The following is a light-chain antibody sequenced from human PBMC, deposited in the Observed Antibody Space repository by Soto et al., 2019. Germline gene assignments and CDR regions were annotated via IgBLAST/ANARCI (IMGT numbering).Light chain of an antibody. Sequence: DIVMTQSPDSLAVSLGERATINCKSSQSVLYSSNNKNYLAWYQQKPGQPPKLLIYWASTRESGVPDRLSGSESGTDFTLPISSLQAEDVAVYYSQQYYSTPLIFGGGTKVASK. CDR3: QQYYSTPLI. V-gene: IGKV4-1*01. CDR2: WAS. J-gene: IGKJ4*01. CDR1: QSVLYSSNNKNY.